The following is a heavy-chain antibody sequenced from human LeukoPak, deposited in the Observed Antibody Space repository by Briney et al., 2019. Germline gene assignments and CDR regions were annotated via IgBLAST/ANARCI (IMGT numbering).Heavy chain of an antibody. Sequence: GGSLRLSCAASGFTFSSYSMNWVRQAPGKGLEWVSSISSSSSYIYYADSVKGRFTISRDNAKNSIYLQMNSLRVEDTAVYYCAKDIVGGGDDYWGQGTLVIVSS. CDR3: AKDIVGGGDDY. V-gene: IGHV3-21*01. D-gene: IGHD2-21*02. J-gene: IGHJ4*02. CDR1: GFTFSSYS. CDR2: ISSSSSYI.